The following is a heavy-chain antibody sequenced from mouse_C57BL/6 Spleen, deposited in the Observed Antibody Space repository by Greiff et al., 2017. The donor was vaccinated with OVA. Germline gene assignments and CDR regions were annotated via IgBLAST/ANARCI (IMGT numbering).Heavy chain of an antibody. J-gene: IGHJ4*01. CDR3: ARRLLRKDYAMDY. CDR1: GYTFTSYW. Sequence: VQLQQSGAELVKPGASVKLSCKASGYTFTSYWMQWVKQRPGQGLGWIGEIDPSDSYTNYNQKFKGKATLTVDTSSSTAYMQLSSLTSEDSAVYYCARRLLRKDYAMDYWGQGTSVTVSS. D-gene: IGHD2-3*01. V-gene: IGHV1-50*01. CDR2: IDPSDSYT.